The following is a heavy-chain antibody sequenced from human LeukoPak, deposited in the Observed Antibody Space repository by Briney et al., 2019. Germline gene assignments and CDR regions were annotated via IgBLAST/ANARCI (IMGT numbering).Heavy chain of an antibody. CDR1: GGSISSSSYY. J-gene: IGHJ3*02. V-gene: IGHV4-39*01. D-gene: IGHD3-10*01. CDR2: MYYSGST. CDR3: ARAIGSGRDDAFDI. Sequence: SETLSLTCIVSGGSISSSSYYWGWIRQPPGKGLEWIGSMYYSGSTYYNPSLKSRVTISVDASKNQFSLKLSSVTAADTAVYYCARAIGSGRDDAFDIWGQGTMVTVSS.